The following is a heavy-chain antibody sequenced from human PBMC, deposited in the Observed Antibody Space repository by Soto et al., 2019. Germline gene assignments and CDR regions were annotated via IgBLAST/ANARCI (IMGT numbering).Heavy chain of an antibody. CDR1: GFTFSSYS. CDR3: ARDRLGTMIEKHYYFDY. J-gene: IGHJ4*02. V-gene: IGHV3-48*02. Sequence: GGSRSLSCAASGFTFSSYSMNWVRQAPGQGLEWVSYISSSSSTIYYADSVKGRFTISRDNAKNSLYLQMNSLRDEDTAVYYCARDRLGTMIEKHYYFDYWGQGTLVTVSS. CDR2: ISSSSSTI. D-gene: IGHD3-22*01.